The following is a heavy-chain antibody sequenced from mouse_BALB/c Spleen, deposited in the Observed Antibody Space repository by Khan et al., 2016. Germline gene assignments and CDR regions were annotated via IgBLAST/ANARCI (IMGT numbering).Heavy chain of an antibody. V-gene: IGHV3-2*02. CDR1: GYSITSDYA. J-gene: IGHJ4*01. CDR3: ARSDYGDKDAMDY. D-gene: IGHD1-1*01. Sequence: EVQLHESGPGLVKPSQSLSLTCTVTGYSITSDYAWNWIRQFPGNRLEWMGYISYSGSTSYNPSLKSRISITRDTSKNQFFLQLNSVTSEDTATYYYARSDYGDKDAMDYWGQGTSVTVSS. CDR2: ISYSGST.